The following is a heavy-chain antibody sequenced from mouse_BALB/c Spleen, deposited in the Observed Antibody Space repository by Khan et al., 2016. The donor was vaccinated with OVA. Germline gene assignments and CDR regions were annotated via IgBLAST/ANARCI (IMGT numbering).Heavy chain of an antibody. CDR1: GYTFTNYG. J-gene: IGHJ4*01. CDR3: ARVGDAGTMDY. Sequence: QIQLVQSGPELKKPGETVKISCKASGYTFTNYGMNWVKQAPGKGLKWMGFINTYTGEPTYADDFKGRFAFSLETSASTAYLQINNLTNEDTSPYFCARVGDAGTMDYWGPGTSVTVSS. D-gene: IGHD3-3*01. V-gene: IGHV9-3-1*01. CDR2: INTYTGEP.